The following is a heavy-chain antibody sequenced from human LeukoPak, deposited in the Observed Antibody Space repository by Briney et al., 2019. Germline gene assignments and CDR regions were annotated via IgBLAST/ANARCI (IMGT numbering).Heavy chain of an antibody. V-gene: IGHV3-7*01. CDR2: IKQDGSEK. CDR3: AREAGDSSGWSD. Sequence: GGSLRLSCVASGFTFSSYWMSWVRQAPGKGLEWVANIKQDGSEKYYVDSVKGRFTISRDNAKNSLYLHMNNLRAEDTALYYCAREAGDSSGWSDWGQGTLVTVSS. CDR1: GFTFSSYW. J-gene: IGHJ4*02. D-gene: IGHD6-19*01.